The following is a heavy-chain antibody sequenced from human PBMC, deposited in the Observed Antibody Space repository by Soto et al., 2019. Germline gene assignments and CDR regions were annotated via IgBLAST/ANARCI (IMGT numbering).Heavy chain of an antibody. J-gene: IGHJ4*02. CDR2: IYWDDDK. D-gene: IGHD1-26*01. CDR1: GFSLHTSGVG. Sequence: QISLRESGPTRVRPTQTLSLTCSFSGFSLHTSGVGVGWIRQPPGKALEWLAIIYWDDDKRYSPSLNSRLSITKDTSENQVVLTMTNMDPVDTATYYCAYRALYSGSYWDGGYFDSWGQGTLITVSS. CDR3: AYRALYSGSYWDGGYFDS. V-gene: IGHV2-5*02.